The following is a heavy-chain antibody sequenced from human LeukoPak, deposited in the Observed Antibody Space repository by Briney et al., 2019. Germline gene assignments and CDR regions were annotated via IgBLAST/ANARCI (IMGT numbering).Heavy chain of an antibody. V-gene: IGHV3-23*01. D-gene: IGHD3-10*01. Sequence: PSETLSLTCTVSGGSISSRSYSWGWIRQPPGKGLEWVSGISPSGDITYYADSVKGRFTISRDNSKNTLYLEVISLTAEDTAVYYCAKDDAWLRFGEWSQGTLVTVSS. J-gene: IGHJ4*02. CDR1: GGSISSRSYS. CDR2: ISPSGDIT. CDR3: AKDDAWLRFGE.